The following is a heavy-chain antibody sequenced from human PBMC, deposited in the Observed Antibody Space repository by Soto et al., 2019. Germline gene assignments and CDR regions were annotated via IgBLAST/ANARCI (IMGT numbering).Heavy chain of an antibody. J-gene: IGHJ4*02. CDR1: GGSISSSSYY. CDR2: IYYSGST. Sequence: SETLSLTCSVSGGSISSSSYYWGWIRQPPGQGLEWIGNIYYSGSTYYNPSLKSRVTISVDTSKNQFSLNLNSVTAADTAVYYCARRGYSNGYFDYWGQGTLVTSPQ. D-gene: IGHD5-18*01. CDR3: ARRGYSNGYFDY. V-gene: IGHV4-39*01.